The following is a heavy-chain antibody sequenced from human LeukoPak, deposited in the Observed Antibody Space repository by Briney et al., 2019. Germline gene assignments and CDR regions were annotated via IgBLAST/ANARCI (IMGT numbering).Heavy chain of an antibody. Sequence: GGSLRLSCAASGFTFTGHNMNWVRQAPGKGLEWISFVSFSSGTIYFADSVKGRFSISRDNAKSSLDLQMNSLRAEDTAVYYCARAMSTFGGVRNYFDSWGQGTLVTVPA. CDR3: ARAMSTFGGVRNYFDS. D-gene: IGHD3-16*01. V-gene: IGHV3-48*03. CDR1: GFTFTGHN. CDR2: VSFSSGTI. J-gene: IGHJ4*02.